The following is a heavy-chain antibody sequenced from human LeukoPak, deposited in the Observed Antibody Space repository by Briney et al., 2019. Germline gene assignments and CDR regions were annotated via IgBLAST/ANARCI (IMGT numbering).Heavy chain of an antibody. J-gene: IGHJ4*02. CDR2: IRYDGSNK. CDR3: ARAGIAAAH. Sequence: GGSLRLSCAASGFTFSSYGMHWVRQAPGKGLEWVAFIRYDGSNKYYADSVKGRFTISRDNAKNSLYLQMNSLRAEDTAVYYYARAGIAAAHWGQGTLVTVSS. CDR1: GFTFSSYG. V-gene: IGHV3-30*02. D-gene: IGHD6-13*01.